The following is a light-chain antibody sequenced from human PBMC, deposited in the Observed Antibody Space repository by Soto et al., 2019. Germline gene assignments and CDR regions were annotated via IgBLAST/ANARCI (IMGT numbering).Light chain of an antibody. CDR3: QPPTGYQLA. Sequence: DIQLTQSPSFLSASVGDTVTITCRASQGMSTYLAWYQQKPGKVPKLLIRSASTLQSGVPPRFSGGGSGTEFTLTISTLQHDDSGIYYCQPPTGYQLAFGGGTNGEIK. J-gene: IGKJ4*01. CDR1: QGMSTY. V-gene: IGKV1-9*01. CDR2: SAS.